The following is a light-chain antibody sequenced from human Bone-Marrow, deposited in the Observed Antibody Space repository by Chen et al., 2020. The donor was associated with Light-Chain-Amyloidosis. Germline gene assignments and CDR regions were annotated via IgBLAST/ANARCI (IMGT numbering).Light chain of an antibody. CDR2: RY. CDR1: QDVGSD. CDR3: QQWGDWPLT. Sequence: EIVMTQSPAILSVSPGERATLSCRASQDVGSDLGWYQQKPGQPPRLLMYRYTRATDVPARFSGSGSGTDFTLTISSLQSEDFAVYCCQQWGDWPLTFGGGTKVEIK. J-gene: IGKJ4*01. V-gene: IGKV3-15*01.